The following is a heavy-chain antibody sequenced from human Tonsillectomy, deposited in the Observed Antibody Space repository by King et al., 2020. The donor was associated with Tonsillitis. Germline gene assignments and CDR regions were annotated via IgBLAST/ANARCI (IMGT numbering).Heavy chain of an antibody. CDR2: IYYSGST. J-gene: IGHJ4*02. V-gene: IGHV4-31*03. Sequence: VQLQESGPGLVKPSQTLSLTCTVSGGSISSGGYYWSWIRQHPGKGLEWIGYIYYSGSTYYNPSLKSRVTISVDTSKNQFSLKLSSVTAADTAVYYCAGVNYYDSSGYLPSFDYWGQGTLVTVSS. D-gene: IGHD3-22*01. CDR1: GGSISSGGYY. CDR3: AGVNYYDSSGYLPSFDY.